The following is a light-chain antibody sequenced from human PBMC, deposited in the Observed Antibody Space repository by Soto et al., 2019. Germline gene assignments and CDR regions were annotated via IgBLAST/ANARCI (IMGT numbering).Light chain of an antibody. CDR3: SSYTNTSTLV. Sequence: QSALTQPASVSGSPGQSITISCTGTSSDVGAYNLVSWYQQHPGRAPKLFIFDVSDRPSGVSDRFSGSKSGNTASLTISGLQAEDEASSYCSSYTNTSTLVFGVGAKVTFL. CDR2: DVS. CDR1: SSDVGAYNL. V-gene: IGLV2-14*02. J-gene: IGLJ3*02.